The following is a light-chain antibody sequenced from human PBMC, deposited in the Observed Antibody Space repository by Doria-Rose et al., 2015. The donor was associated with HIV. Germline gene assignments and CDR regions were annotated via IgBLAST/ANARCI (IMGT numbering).Light chain of an antibody. CDR2: DGS. V-gene: IGKV3-20*01. CDR1: QSFSGTY. CDR3: HQYGTSWT. Sequence: EIVMTQSPGTLSLSPGERATLSCRASQSFSGTYLAWYQQKPGQAPSILIYDGSTRATGIPDRFSASGSRTDFTLTINRLEPEDFALYYCHQYGTSWTFGQGTKVEI. J-gene: IGKJ1*01.